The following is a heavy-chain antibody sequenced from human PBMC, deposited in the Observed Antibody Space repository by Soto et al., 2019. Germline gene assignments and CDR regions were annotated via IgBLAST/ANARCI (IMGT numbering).Heavy chain of an antibody. CDR2: ITGDGHST. Sequence: GGSLRLSCSASGFTFSSYTMHWVRQAPGKGLKYVSAITGDGHSTYYADSVKGRFTISRVNSRNTLFLQMSSLRVEDTAVYYCVKMKEWERLSPDFWGQGTLVTVSS. CDR1: GFTFSSYT. CDR3: VKMKEWERLSPDF. V-gene: IGHV3-64D*06. J-gene: IGHJ4*02. D-gene: IGHD5-12*01.